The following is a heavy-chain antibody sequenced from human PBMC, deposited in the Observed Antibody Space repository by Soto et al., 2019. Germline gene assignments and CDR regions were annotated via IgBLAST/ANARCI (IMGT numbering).Heavy chain of an antibody. V-gene: IGHV1-58*01. CDR3: AAEGAREQWLVRMDV. D-gene: IGHD6-19*01. CDR1: GFTFTSSA. Sequence: SVKVSCKASGFTFTSSAVQWVRQARGQRLEWIGWIVVGSGNTNYAQKFQERVTITRDMSTSTAYVELSSLRSEDTAVYYCAAEGAREQWLVRMDVWGQGTTVTVSS. CDR2: IVVGSGNT. J-gene: IGHJ6*02.